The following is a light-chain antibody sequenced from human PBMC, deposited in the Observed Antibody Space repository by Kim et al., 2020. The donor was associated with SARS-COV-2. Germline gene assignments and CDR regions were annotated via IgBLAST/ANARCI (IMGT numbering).Light chain of an antibody. CDR2: AAS. CDR3: KQYYSYPPT. V-gene: IGKV1-8*01. J-gene: IGKJ2*01. Sequence: SASKGDRVTITCRASQGISIYLAWYQQTPGKAPTLLIYAASTLQSGVPSRFSGSGSGTDFTLTISCLQSEDFATYYCKQYYSYPPTFGQGTKLEI. CDR1: QGISIY.